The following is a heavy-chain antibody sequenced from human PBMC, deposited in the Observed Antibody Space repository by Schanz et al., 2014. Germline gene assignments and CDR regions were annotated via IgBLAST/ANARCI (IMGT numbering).Heavy chain of an antibody. V-gene: IGHV3-NL1*01. CDR3: TKGMDSYVSGSDH. D-gene: IGHD3-10*01. Sequence: QVQLVESGGGVVQPGRSLRLSCAASGFTFSKYGMHWVRQAPGKGLEWISSMYINSGSTQYADSVMGRFTISSDISKNMLYLQMNSLRAEDTALYYCTKGMDSYVSGSDHWGQGTLVTVSS. J-gene: IGHJ4*02. CDR2: MYINSGST. CDR1: GFTFSKYG.